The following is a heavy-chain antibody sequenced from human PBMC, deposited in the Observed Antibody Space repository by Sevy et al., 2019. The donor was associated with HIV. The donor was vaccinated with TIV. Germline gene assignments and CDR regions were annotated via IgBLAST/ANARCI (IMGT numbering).Heavy chain of an antibody. V-gene: IGHV3-23*01. J-gene: IGHJ4*01. CDR1: GFTFSSFA. CDR2: INGRGGST. Sequence: GGSLRLSCAASGFASGFTFSSFAMSWVRQLPGKGLEWVSTINGRGGSTYYADSVKGRFTLSRDNSNNAPFLQMDSLTPEDTALYYCPGPTPRIAPSSAAFFDSWGHGTLVTVSS. D-gene: IGHD6-6*01. CDR3: PGPTPRIAPSSAAFFDS.